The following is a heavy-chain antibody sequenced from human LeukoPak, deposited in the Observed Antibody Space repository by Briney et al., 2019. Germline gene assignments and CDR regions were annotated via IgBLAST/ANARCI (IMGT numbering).Heavy chain of an antibody. CDR2: ISSSGGGT. Sequence: GGSLRLSCAASGFTFSNYGMSWVRQAPGMGLEWVSIISSSGGGTYYADSVKGRFTISRDNSKNTPYLQMNSLRAEDAAVYYCAKCAYSGYDVPDYWGQGTLVTVSS. J-gene: IGHJ4*02. V-gene: IGHV3-23*01. CDR3: AKCAYSGYDVPDY. CDR1: GFTFSNYG. D-gene: IGHD5-12*01.